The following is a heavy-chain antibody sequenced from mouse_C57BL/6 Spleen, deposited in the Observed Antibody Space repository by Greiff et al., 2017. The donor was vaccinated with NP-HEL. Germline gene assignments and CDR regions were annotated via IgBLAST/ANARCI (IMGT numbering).Heavy chain of an antibody. D-gene: IGHD2-4*01. CDR1: GFSLTSYG. J-gene: IGHJ4*01. V-gene: IGHV2-3*01. CDR3: AKDDYDLYYDMDD. Sequence: VKLMESGPGLVAPSQSLSITCTVSGFSLTSYGVSWVRQPPGKGLEWLGVIWGDGSSNYHSDLIYRLSISKDNSKSQVVFKLNSLQTYDTATYYCAKDDYDLYYDMDDWGQGTSVTVSS. CDR2: IWGDGSS.